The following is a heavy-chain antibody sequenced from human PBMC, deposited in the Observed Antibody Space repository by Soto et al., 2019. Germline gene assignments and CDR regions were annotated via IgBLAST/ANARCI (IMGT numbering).Heavy chain of an antibody. J-gene: IGHJ4*02. CDR2: ISAYNGNT. D-gene: IGHD6-19*01. Sequence: GASVKVSCKASGYTFTSYGISWVRQAPGQGLEWMGWISAYNGNTNYAQKLQGRVTMTTDTSTSTAYTELRSLRSDDTAVYYCARVPELAGTVTIDYWGQGTLVTVSS. CDR1: GYTFTSYG. V-gene: IGHV1-18*04. CDR3: ARVPELAGTVTIDY.